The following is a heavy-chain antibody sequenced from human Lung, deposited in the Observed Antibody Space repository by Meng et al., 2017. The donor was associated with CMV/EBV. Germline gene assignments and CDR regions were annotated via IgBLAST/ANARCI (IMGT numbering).Heavy chain of an antibody. Sequence: QEQLAESGPRLVKPSEPLSVTCIVSSDSITNYFGSWVRQPAGKGLEWIGRLYPDGSTDYNPSLSSRLTLSLDTSKIRFSLKLRSVTAADTAIYYCARTPVRFCNTHMCYAFDYWGQGALVTVSS. CDR2: LYPDGST. J-gene: IGHJ4*02. V-gene: IGHV4-4*07. CDR3: ARTPVRFCNTHMCYAFDY. CDR1: SDSITNYF. D-gene: IGHD2-2*01.